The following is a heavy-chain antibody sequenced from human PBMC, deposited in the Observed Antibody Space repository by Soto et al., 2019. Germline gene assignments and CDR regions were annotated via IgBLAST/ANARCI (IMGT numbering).Heavy chain of an antibody. V-gene: IGHV1-18*04. CDR2: ISAYNGNT. Sequence: ASVKVSCKASGYTFTSYGISCVRQAPGQGLEWMGWISAYNGNTNYAQKLQGRVTMTTDTSTSTAYMELRSLRSDDTAVYYCARRAFVVLTAEGTPWFDPWGQGTLVTVSS. CDR1: GYTFTSYG. J-gene: IGHJ5*02. CDR3: ARRAFVVLTAEGTPWFDP. D-gene: IGHD2-21*02.